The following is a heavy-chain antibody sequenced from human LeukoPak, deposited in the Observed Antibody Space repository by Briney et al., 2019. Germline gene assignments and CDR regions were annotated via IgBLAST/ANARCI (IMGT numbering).Heavy chain of an antibody. J-gene: IGHJ4*02. V-gene: IGHV1-46*01. Sequence: ASVTVSCKASGYTFSDYYMHWVRQAPGQGLEWMGIINPSGGSATYAQKFQGRVTMTRDTSTSTVYMELSSLRSDDTAVYYCARDPYYYDSSGYLSHWGQGTVVTVSS. CDR1: GYTFSDYY. D-gene: IGHD3-22*01. CDR2: INPSGGSA. CDR3: ARDPYYYDSSGYLSH.